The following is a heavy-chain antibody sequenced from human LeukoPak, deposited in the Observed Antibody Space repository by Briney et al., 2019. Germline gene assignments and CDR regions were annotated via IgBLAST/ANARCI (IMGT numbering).Heavy chain of an antibody. Sequence: GGSLRLSCAAPGFTFSSYAMNWVRRAPGKGLEWVSVIYSDDSTYYADSVKDRFTIFRDNSRNTVFLQMSSLRAEDTALYYCARVSCDGGSCQTEFGSYYFDSWGRGTQVTVTS. CDR1: GFTFSSYA. V-gene: IGHV3-66*01. J-gene: IGHJ4*02. D-gene: IGHD2-15*01. CDR3: ARVSCDGGSCQTEFGSYYFDS. CDR2: IYSDDST.